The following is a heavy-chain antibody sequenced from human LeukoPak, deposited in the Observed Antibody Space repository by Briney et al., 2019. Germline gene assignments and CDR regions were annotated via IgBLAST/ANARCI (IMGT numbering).Heavy chain of an antibody. Sequence: SETLSLTCAVSGYSISSGYYWGWIRQPPGKGLEWIGSIYHSGSTYYNPSLKSRVTISVDTSKNQFSLKLSSVTAADTAVYYCARGVGDGYNFEYWGQGTLVTVSS. CDR3: ARGVGDGYNFEY. CDR2: IYHSGST. J-gene: IGHJ4*02. V-gene: IGHV4-38-2*01. D-gene: IGHD5-24*01. CDR1: GYSISSGYY.